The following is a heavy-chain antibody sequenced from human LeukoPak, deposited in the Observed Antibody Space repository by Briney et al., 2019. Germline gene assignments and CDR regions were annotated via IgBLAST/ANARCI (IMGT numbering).Heavy chain of an antibody. CDR2: INSDGSST. J-gene: IGHJ4*02. CDR3: ALGTKPLSYHFFDY. CDR1: GFSFSTYW. V-gene: IGHV3-74*03. Sequence: GGSLRLSCAASGFSFSTYWMHWGRQAPGGGLVWVSRINSDGSSTTYADSVKGRFTLSRDNAKNTLYLQMNSLRAEDTAVYYCALGTKPLSYHFFDYWGQGALVTVSS. D-gene: IGHD1-7*01.